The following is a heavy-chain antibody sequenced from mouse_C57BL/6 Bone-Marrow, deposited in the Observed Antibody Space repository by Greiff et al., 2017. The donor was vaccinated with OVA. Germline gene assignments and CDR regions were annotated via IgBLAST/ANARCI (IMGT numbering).Heavy chain of an antibody. CDR3: ASPSRGYYFDY. CDR1: GYTFTSYG. V-gene: IGHV1-81*01. Sequence: VKLQESGAELARPGASVKLSCKASGYTFTSYGISWVKQRTGQGLEWIGEIYPRSGNTYYNEKFKGKATLTADKSSSTAYMELRSLTSEDSAVYFCASPSRGYYFDYWGQGTTLTVSS. J-gene: IGHJ2*01. CDR2: IYPRSGNT.